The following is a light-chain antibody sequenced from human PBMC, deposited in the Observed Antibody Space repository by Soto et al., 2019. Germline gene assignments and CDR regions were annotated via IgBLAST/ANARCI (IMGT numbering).Light chain of an antibody. CDR1: SSNIGAGYD. V-gene: IGLV1-40*01. J-gene: IGLJ2*01. CDR3: QSYDSSLSVV. Sequence: QSVLTQPPSVSGAPGQRVTISCTGSSSNIGAGYDVHWYQQLPGTAPKLPIYVNTNRPSGVPDRFSGSRSGTSASLAITGLQVEDEAHYYCQSYDSSLSVVFGGGTKLTVL. CDR2: VNT.